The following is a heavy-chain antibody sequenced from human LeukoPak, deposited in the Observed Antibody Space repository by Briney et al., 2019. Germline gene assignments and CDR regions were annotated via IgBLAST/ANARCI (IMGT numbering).Heavy chain of an antibody. J-gene: IGHJ3*02. CDR2: ISAYNGNT. Sequence: ASVNVSFKASGYTFTSYGISWVRQAPGQGLEWMGWISAYNGNTNYAQKFQGRVTMTRDTSISTAYMELSRLRSDDTAVYYCARDSGNAFDIWGQGTMVTVSS. D-gene: IGHD6-13*01. CDR3: ARDSGNAFDI. V-gene: IGHV1-18*01. CDR1: GYTFTSYG.